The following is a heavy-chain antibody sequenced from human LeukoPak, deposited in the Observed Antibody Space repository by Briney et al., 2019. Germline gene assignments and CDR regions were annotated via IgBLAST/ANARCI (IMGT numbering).Heavy chain of an antibody. V-gene: IGHV3-30*18. D-gene: IGHD3-16*01. CDR1: GFTFSTYG. CDR2: ISYDGSDK. CDR3: AKDLVMGGDYFDY. J-gene: IGHJ4*02. Sequence: GGSLRLSCAASGFTFSTYGMHWVRQAPGKGLEWVAVISYDGSDKYYADSVKGRFTISRDNSKNTLYLQMNSLRTEDTAVYYCAKDLVMGGDYFDYWGQGTLVTVYS.